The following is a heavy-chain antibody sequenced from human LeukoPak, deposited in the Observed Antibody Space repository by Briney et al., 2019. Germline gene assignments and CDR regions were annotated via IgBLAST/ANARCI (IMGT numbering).Heavy chain of an antibody. CDR2: IGTAADT. CDR3: ARGSRAVRWYFDL. V-gene: IGHV3-13*01. D-gene: IGHD6-19*01. Sequence: GGSLRLSCAASGFTFRSYDMHWVRQATGEGLEWVSAIGTAADTYYSGSVKGRFTISRDNAKDSSYLQMNNLKAEDTAVYYCARGSRAVRWYFDLWGRGTLVTASS. CDR1: GFTFRSYD. J-gene: IGHJ2*01.